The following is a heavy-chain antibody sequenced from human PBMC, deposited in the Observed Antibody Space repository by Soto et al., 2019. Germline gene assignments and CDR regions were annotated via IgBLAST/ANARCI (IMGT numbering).Heavy chain of an antibody. CDR3: ARDYMVRGVMRGFDP. V-gene: IGHV4-4*02. D-gene: IGHD3-10*01. Sequence: QVQLQESGPGLVKPSGTLSLTCAVSGGSISSSNWWSWVRQPPGKGLEWIGEIYHSGSTNYNPSLKSRVTISVDKSKNPFSLKLSSVTAADTAVYSCARDYMVRGVMRGFDPWGQGTLVTVSS. J-gene: IGHJ5*02. CDR1: GGSISSSNW. CDR2: IYHSGST.